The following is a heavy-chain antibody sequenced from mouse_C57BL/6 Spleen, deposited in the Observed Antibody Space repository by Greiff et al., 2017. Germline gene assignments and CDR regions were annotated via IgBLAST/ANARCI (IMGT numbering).Heavy chain of an antibody. CDR1: GFTFSSYT. D-gene: IGHD3-2*02. Sequence: EVKVVESGGGLVKPGGSLKLSCAASGFTFSSYTMSWVRQTPEKRLEWVATISGGGGNTYYPDSVKGRFTISRDNAKNTLYLQMSSLRSEDTALYYCARHLASSGYPLFAMDYWGQGTSVTVSS. CDR2: ISGGGGNT. V-gene: IGHV5-9*01. CDR3: ARHLASSGYPLFAMDY. J-gene: IGHJ4*01.